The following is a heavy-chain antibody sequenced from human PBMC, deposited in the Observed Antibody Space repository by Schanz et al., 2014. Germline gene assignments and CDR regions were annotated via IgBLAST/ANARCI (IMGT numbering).Heavy chain of an antibody. CDR2: IATSSSTR. D-gene: IGHD3-10*01. Sequence: EVRLVESGGGLVQPGGSLRLSCEASGFDFNSYSMNWVRQVPGKGLEWLSYIATSSSTRHYADSVKGRVTISRDNAKTSVSLQMRRLRVADTAVYYFASGVHGSSVRRGLQFWGQGTLVIVSS. J-gene: IGHJ1*01. CDR1: GFDFNSYS. CDR3: ASGVHGSSVRRGLQF. V-gene: IGHV3-48*01.